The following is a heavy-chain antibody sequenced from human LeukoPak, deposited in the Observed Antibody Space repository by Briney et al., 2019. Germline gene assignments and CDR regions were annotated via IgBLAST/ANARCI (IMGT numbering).Heavy chain of an antibody. CDR1: GYSLTELS. D-gene: IGHD6-13*01. CDR3: ATAGAYSSSWYLSRPTYYYYYMDV. V-gene: IGHV1-24*01. CDR2: FDPEGGEG. J-gene: IGHJ6*03. Sequence: ASVKVSCKVSGYSLTELSIHWVRQAPGKGLEWMGGFDPEGGEGIYAQKFQGRVTMTEDTSTDTAYMELSSLRSEDTAVYYCATAGAYSSSWYLSRPTYYYYYMDVWGKGTTVTVSS.